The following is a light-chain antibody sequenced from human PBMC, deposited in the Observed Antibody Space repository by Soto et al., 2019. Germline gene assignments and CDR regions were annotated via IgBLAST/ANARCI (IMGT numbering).Light chain of an antibody. Sequence: SPLSASVGDRVTLTCRASQNIYTWLAWYQQKPGIAPKLLIHKASTLESGVPSRFSGSGSGTDFTLTISSLQPEDFATYYCQQSYSTPITFGQGTRLENK. CDR1: QNIYTW. CDR3: QQSYSTPIT. CDR2: KAS. V-gene: IGKV1-5*03. J-gene: IGKJ5*01.